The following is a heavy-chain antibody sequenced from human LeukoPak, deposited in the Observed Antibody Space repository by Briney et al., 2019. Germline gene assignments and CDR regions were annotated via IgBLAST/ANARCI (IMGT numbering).Heavy chain of an antibody. D-gene: IGHD5-12*01. Sequence: QPGGSLRLSCAASGFTFSSYEMNWVRQAPGKGLEWVSYISSSGSTIYYADSVKGRFTISRDNAKNSLYLQMNSLRAGDTAVYYCARFASIDYFDYWGQGTLVTVSS. CDR1: GFTFSSYE. CDR2: ISSSGSTI. J-gene: IGHJ4*02. CDR3: ARFASIDYFDY. V-gene: IGHV3-48*03.